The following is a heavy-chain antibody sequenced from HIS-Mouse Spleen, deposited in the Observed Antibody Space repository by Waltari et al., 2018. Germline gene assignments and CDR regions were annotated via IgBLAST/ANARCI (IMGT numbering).Heavy chain of an antibody. Sequence: QVQLQESGPGLVKPSETLSLTCTVSGGSISSYYWSWIRQPAGKGLEWIGRIYTSGSTNSNPAPKSRVTMSVDTSKNQFSLKLGSVTAADTAVYYCARDFHDFWSGYYGGDKKHDAFDIWGQGTMVTVSS. J-gene: IGHJ3*02. V-gene: IGHV4-4*07. CDR2: IYTSGST. CDR1: GGSISSYY. CDR3: ARDFHDFWSGYYGGDKKHDAFDI. D-gene: IGHD3-3*01.